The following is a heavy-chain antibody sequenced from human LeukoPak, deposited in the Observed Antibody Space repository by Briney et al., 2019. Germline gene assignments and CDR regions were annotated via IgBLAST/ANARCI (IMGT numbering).Heavy chain of an antibody. CDR2: INHSGST. D-gene: IGHD2-21*02. V-gene: IGHV4-34*01. J-gene: IGHJ4*02. CDR3: GRGGFYCCDDCYVDN. Sequence: SETLSLTCAIYGGSFSYYYWSWIRQPPEKGLEWIGEINHSGSTNYNPSLKSRVTISVDPSKNQFSLKLTSVTAADTAVYYCGRGGFYCCDDCYVDNWGQGTLVTVSS. CDR1: GGSFSYYY.